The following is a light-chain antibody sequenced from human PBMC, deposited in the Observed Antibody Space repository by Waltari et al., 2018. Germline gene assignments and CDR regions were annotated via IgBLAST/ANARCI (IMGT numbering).Light chain of an antibody. Sequence: DIQMTQSPSTLYASVGDRVTITCRASQTIDNYLAWYQQKPGEAPKVMIYDASTLETGVPSRFSGSGFGTDFSLTISSLQPDDFATYWCQQYNIYSPQAFGQGTKVEVK. CDR1: QTIDNY. J-gene: IGKJ1*01. CDR3: QQYNIYSPQA. V-gene: IGKV1-5*01. CDR2: DAS.